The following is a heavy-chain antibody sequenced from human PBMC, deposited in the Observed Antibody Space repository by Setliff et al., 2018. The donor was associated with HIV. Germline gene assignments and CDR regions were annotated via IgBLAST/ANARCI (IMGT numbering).Heavy chain of an antibody. V-gene: IGHV4-34*01. D-gene: IGHD1-1*01. J-gene: IGHJ6*02. CDR3: ARKQQVRWAWMPSHYNYGLDV. CDR2: IGHGGST. Sequence: PSETPSLTCTVYGEPFSNYYWSWIRQPPGKGLEWIGEIGHGGSTRYNPSLKSRITMSVDTSKNQFSLRLSSVTAADTAVYYCARKQQVRWAWMPSHYNYGLDVWGPGTTVTVSS. CDR1: GEPFSNYY.